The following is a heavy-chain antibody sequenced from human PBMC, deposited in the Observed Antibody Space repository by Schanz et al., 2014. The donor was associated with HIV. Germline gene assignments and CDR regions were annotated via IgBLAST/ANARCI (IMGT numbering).Heavy chain of an antibody. J-gene: IGHJ4*02. CDR3: ARDLGYCGGGSCS. CDR2: IWYDGSQK. D-gene: IGHD2-15*01. V-gene: IGHV3-33*08. CDR1: RFTFSVYA. Sequence: VQLVESGGGLVKPGGSLRLSCAASRFTFSVYAMNWVRQAPGKGLEWVAVIWYDGSQKYYADSVKGRFTVSRDNSNNKLFLQMNSLRADDTGVYYCARDLGYCGGGSCSWGQGTLVTVSS.